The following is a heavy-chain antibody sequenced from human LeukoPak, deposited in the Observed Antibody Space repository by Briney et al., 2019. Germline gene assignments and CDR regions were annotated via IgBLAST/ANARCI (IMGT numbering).Heavy chain of an antibody. CDR2: MSHDGSNK. V-gene: IGHV3-30*18. CDR3: AKESGVYCSGGSCYLDH. Sequence: GGSLRLSCAASGFTVSWYGMRWVRQAPGKGLEWVAVMSHDGSNKYYADSLKGRFTISRDNSKNTLYLQMNSLRAEDTAVYYCAKESGVYCSGGSCYLDHWGQGTLVTVSS. D-gene: IGHD2-15*01. CDR1: GFTVSWYG. J-gene: IGHJ4*02.